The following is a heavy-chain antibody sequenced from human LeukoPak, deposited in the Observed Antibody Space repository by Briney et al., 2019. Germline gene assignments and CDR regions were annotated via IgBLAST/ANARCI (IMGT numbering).Heavy chain of an antibody. J-gene: IGHJ5*02. Sequence: NPSETLSLTCAVYGVSFSGYYWSWLRQPPGKGLEWIGEINHSGSTNYNPSLKSRVTISVDTSKNQFSLKLSSVTAADTAVYYCAREDRWGRWFDPWGQGTLVTVSS. CDR1: GVSFSGYY. CDR3: AREDRWGRWFDP. CDR2: INHSGST. V-gene: IGHV4-34*01. D-gene: IGHD3-16*01.